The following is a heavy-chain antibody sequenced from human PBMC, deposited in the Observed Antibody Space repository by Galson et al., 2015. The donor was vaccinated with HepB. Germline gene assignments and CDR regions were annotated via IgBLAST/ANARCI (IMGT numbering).Heavy chain of an antibody. CDR3: VKDRHILTGYSRSYGMDV. D-gene: IGHD3-9*01. Sequence: SLRLSCAASGFTFSSYAMHWVRQAPGKGLEYVSAISSNGGSTYYADSVKGRFTISRDNSKNTLYLQMSSLRAEDTAVYYCVKDRHILTGYSRSYGMDVWGQGTTVTVSS. V-gene: IGHV3-64D*06. CDR2: ISSNGGST. CDR1: GFTFSSYA. J-gene: IGHJ6*02.